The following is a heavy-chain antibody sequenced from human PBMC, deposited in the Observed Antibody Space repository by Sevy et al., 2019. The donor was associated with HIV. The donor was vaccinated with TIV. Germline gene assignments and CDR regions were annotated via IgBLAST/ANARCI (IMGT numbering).Heavy chain of an antibody. CDR1: GGSISSYY. CDR2: IYNSGSS. J-gene: IGHJ6*02. CDR3: ARAGGAKDYGMDV. V-gene: IGHV4-59*01. Sequence: SETLSLTCSVSGGSISSYYWSWIRQPPGKGLEWIGYIYNSGSSNYNPSLNSRVTISVDTSKNQFSLKLSSVTAADTAGYYCARAGGAKDYGMDVWGQGTTVTVSS. D-gene: IGHD3-10*01.